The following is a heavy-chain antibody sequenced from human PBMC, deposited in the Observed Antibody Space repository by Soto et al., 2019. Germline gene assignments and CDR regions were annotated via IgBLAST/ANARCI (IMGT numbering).Heavy chain of an antibody. CDR1: GVTFSNAW. V-gene: IGHV3-15*07. CDR3: TTDSYSTIIIVRFDY. D-gene: IGHD3-22*01. CDR2: GKSKAHRGTT. Sequence: KPGGSLRLSCAASGVTFSNAWINWVRQAPGKGREWVGRGKSKAHRGTTAYAEPVKGTFAISRDDSNNMVYLQMNSLKIEDTAVYYCTTDSYSTIIIVRFDYWRHGTLVTVSS. J-gene: IGHJ4*01.